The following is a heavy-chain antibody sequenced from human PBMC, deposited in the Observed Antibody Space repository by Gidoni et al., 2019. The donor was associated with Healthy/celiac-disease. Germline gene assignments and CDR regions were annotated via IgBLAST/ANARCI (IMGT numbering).Heavy chain of an antibody. CDR2: IIPICGTA. J-gene: IGHJ6*02. V-gene: IGHV1-69*01. CDR1: GGTFSSYA. CDR3: AREGVYCGGDCYNYYYGMDV. D-gene: IGHD2-21*02. Sequence: QVQLVPSGAEAKKPGSSVKVSCKASGGTFSSYAISWVRQAPGQGLEWMGGIIPICGTAHYAQKFQGRVTITADESTSTADMELSSLRSEDTAVYYCAREGVYCGGDCYNYYYGMDVWGQGTTVTVSS.